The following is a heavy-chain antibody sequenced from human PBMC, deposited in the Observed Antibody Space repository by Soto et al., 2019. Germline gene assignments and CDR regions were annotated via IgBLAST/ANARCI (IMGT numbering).Heavy chain of an antibody. CDR2: IYYTGST. D-gene: IGHD6-13*01. J-gene: IGHJ4*02. V-gene: IGHV4-61*01. CDR1: GDSVNNDNYY. Sequence: QVQLQESGPGLVKPSETLSLTCTVSGDSVNNDNYYWSWIRQPPGKGVEWIGYIYYTGSTNYNPSLERRVTITLDSSRNQYPLKGDSVTAADTAVFFCAREYSKSAEAFDCWGQGTLVTVSS. CDR3: AREYSKSAEAFDC.